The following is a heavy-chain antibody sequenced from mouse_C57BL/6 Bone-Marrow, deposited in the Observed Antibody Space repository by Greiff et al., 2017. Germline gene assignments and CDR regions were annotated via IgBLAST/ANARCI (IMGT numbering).Heavy chain of an antibody. Sequence: VQLQQSGAELVRPGASVKLSCTASGFNIKDDYMHWVKQRPEQGLEWIGWIDPENGDTEYASKFQGKATITADTSSNTAYLQLSRLTSEDTAVYYCTTGDYDNYAMDYWGQGTSVTVSS. D-gene: IGHD2-4*01. V-gene: IGHV14-4*01. J-gene: IGHJ4*01. CDR3: TTGDYDNYAMDY. CDR2: IDPENGDT. CDR1: GFNIKDDY.